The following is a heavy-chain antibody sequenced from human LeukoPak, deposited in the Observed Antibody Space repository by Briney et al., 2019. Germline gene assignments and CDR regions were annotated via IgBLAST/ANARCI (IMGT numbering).Heavy chain of an antibody. D-gene: IGHD2-8*01. Sequence: GGSLRLSCAASGFTFSSYWMHWVRQAPGKGLVWVSRINSDGSSTSYADSVKGRFTISRDNAKNTLYLQMNSLRAEDTAVYYCAKDGPNCTNGVCFDYWGQGTLVTVSS. CDR1: GFTFSSYW. J-gene: IGHJ4*02. V-gene: IGHV3-74*01. CDR2: INSDGSST. CDR3: AKDGPNCTNGVCFDY.